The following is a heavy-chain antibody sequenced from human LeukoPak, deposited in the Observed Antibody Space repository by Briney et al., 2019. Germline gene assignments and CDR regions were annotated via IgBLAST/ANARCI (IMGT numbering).Heavy chain of an antibody. CDR1: GGSISSSSYY. CDR2: IYYSGST. V-gene: IGHV4-39*01. Sequence: SETLSLTCTVSGGSISSSSYYWGWIRQPPGKGLEWIGSIYYSGSTYYNPSLKSRVTISVDTSKNQFSLKLSSVTAADTAVYYCASPVIAAAAALLASGGKGTLVTVS. D-gene: IGHD6-13*01. J-gene: IGHJ4*02. CDR3: ASPVIAAAAALLAS.